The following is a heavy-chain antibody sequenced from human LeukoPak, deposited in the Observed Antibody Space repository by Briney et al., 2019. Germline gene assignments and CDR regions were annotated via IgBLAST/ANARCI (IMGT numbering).Heavy chain of an antibody. CDR3: AKKKCSSSSCWFDY. CDR1: GFTFDDYD. D-gene: IGHD2-2*01. CDR2: ISWNSART. Sequence: PGGSLRLSCAASGFTFDDYDMHWVRHVPGRGLEWVSGISWNSARTGYGDSVKGRFTISRDNAKKTLYLQMNSLRAEDMALYYCAKKKCSSSSCWFDYWGQGTLVTVSS. V-gene: IGHV3-9*03. J-gene: IGHJ4*02.